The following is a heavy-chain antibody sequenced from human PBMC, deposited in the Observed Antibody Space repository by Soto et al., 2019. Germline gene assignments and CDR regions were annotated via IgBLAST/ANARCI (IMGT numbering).Heavy chain of an antibody. D-gene: IGHD6-13*01. CDR1: GFTFSSYA. CDR3: ARSTIASRIAAAGTPDY. Sequence: GGSLRLSCAASGFTFSSYAMHWVRQAPGKGLEWVAVISYDGSNKYYADSVKGRFTISRDNSKNTLYLQMNSLRAEDTAVYYCARSTIASRIAAAGTPDYWGQGTLVTVSS. CDR2: ISYDGSNK. V-gene: IGHV3-30-3*01. J-gene: IGHJ4*02.